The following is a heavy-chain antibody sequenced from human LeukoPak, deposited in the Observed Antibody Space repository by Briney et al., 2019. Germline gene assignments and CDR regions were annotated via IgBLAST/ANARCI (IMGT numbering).Heavy chain of an antibody. CDR2: INPNSGGT. CDR1: GYTFSGYY. V-gene: IGHV1-2*02. CDR3: ARALRSAIFSKWELSRGADY. D-gene: IGHD1-26*01. J-gene: IGHJ4*02. Sequence: ASVKVSCKASGYTFSGYYIHWVRQAPGQGLEWMGWINPNSGGTNYAQKFQGRVTLTGDTSLSTAYMELRRLRSDDTAVYYCARALRSAIFSKWELSRGADYWGQGTQVTVSS.